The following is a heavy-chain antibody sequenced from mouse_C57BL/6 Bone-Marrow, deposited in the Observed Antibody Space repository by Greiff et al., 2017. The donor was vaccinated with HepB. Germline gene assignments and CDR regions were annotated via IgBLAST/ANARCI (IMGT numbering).Heavy chain of an antibody. V-gene: IGHV5-17*01. Sequence: EVKLMESGGGLVKPGVSLKLSCAASGFTFSDYGMHWVRQAPEKGLEWVAYISSGSSTIYYADTVKGRFTISRDNAKNTLFLQMTSLRSEDTAMYYCARCGNYEGDYWGQGTSVTVSS. CDR3: ARCGNYEGDY. D-gene: IGHD2-1*01. J-gene: IGHJ4*01. CDR2: ISSGSSTI. CDR1: GFTFSDYG.